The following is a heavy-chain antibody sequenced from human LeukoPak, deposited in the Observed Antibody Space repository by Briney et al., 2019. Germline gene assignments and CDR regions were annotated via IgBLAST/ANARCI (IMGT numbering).Heavy chain of an antibody. CDR2: ISGSGGTT. CDR3: ATYYDFWSGYMYYFDY. D-gene: IGHD3-3*01. Sequence: GGSLRISCAASGFTFSSYAMSWVRQAPGKGLEWVSAISGSGGTTYYADSVKGRFTVSRDNSKNTLYLQMNSLRAEDTAVYYCATYYDFWSGYMYYFDYWGQGTLVTVSS. V-gene: IGHV3-23*01. CDR1: GFTFSSYA. J-gene: IGHJ4*02.